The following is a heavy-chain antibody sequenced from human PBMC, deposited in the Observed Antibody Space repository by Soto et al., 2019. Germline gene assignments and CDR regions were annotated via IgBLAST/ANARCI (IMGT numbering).Heavy chain of an antibody. CDR3: ARGGIVAVPAALSSYDDYTNYRFDS. D-gene: IGHD2-15*01. J-gene: IGHJ4*02. CDR1: GGSFSDFA. Sequence: QVQLAKSGAEVRKPGSSVKVYCRASGGSFSDFAFSWVRQAPGQGLEWMGGIIPTFAATKYAQRFQDRVTITADASTKTVYLALISLTSDDSAVYYCARGGIVAVPAALSSYDDYTNYRFDSWGQGTLVSVSS. V-gene: IGHV1-69*01. CDR2: IIPTFAAT.